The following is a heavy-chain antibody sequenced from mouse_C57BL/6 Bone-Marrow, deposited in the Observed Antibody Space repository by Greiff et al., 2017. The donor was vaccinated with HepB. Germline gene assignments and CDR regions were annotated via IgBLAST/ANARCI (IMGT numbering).Heavy chain of an antibody. V-gene: IGHV1-81*01. Sequence: QVQLKESGAELARPGASVKLSCKASGYTVTSYGISWVKQRTGQGLEWIGEIYPRSGNTYYNEKFKGKATLTADKSSSTAYMELRSLTSEDSAVYFCARITTVVANYFDYWGQGTTLTVSS. CDR3: ARITTVVANYFDY. CDR2: IYPRSGNT. J-gene: IGHJ2*01. D-gene: IGHD1-1*01. CDR1: GYTVTSYG.